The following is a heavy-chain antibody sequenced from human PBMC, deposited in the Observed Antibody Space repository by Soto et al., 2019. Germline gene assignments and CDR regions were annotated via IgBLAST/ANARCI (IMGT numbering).Heavy chain of an antibody. Sequence: SVRVSCKASGGTFSSYTISWVRQAPGQGLEWMGRIIPILGIANYAQKFQGRVTITADKSTSTAYMELSSLRSEDTAVYYCARVITMVRGVFPYFDYWGQGTLVTVSS. CDR2: IIPILGIA. CDR1: GGTFSSYT. D-gene: IGHD3-10*01. J-gene: IGHJ4*02. CDR3: ARVITMVRGVFPYFDY. V-gene: IGHV1-69*02.